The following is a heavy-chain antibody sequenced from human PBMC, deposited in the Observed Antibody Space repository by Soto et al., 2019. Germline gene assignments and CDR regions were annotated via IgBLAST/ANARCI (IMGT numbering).Heavy chain of an antibody. CDR3: ARVRRIAAAGIVPGWFDP. V-gene: IGHV3-30-3*01. D-gene: IGHD6-13*01. J-gene: IGHJ5*02. CDR2: ISYDGSNK. CDR1: GFTFSSYA. Sequence: GGSLRLSCAASGFTFSSYAMHWVRQAPGKGLEWVAVISYDGSNKYYADSVKGRFTISRDNSKNTLYLQMNSLRAEDTAVYYCARVRRIAAAGIVPGWFDPWGQGTLVTVSS.